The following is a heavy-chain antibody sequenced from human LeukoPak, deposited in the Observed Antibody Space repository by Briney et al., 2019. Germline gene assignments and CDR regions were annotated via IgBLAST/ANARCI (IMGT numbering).Heavy chain of an antibody. V-gene: IGHV3-30-3*01. CDR2: ISYDGSNK. CDR1: GFTFSSYA. J-gene: IGHJ4*02. CDR3: ARDPAHSGSYPPDY. Sequence: GGSLRLSCAASGFTFSSYAMHWVRQAPGKGLEWVAVISYDGSNKYYADSVKGRFTISRDNSRNTLYLQMNSLRAEDTAVYYCARDPAHSGSYPPDYWGQGTLVTVSS. D-gene: IGHD1-26*01.